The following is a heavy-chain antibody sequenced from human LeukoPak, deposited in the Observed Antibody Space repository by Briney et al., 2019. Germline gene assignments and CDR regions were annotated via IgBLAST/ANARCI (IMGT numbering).Heavy chain of an antibody. J-gene: IGHJ1*01. V-gene: IGHV1-18*01. CDR1: GYTLTSYG. CDR2: ISAYNGKT. D-gene: IGHD6-19*01. CDR3: ARSSVSPYSSGWYDAREYFQH. Sequence: ASVKASCKASGYTLTSYGISWVRQAPGPGLEGLGGISAYNGKTNYAQRLQGRVTMTTDTSTSTAYMELRSLRSDDTAVYYCARSSVSPYSSGWYDAREYFQHWGQGTLVTVSS.